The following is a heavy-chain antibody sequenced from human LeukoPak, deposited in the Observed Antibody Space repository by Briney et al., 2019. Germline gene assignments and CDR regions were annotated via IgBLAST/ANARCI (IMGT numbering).Heavy chain of an antibody. CDR3: ARLYSSSWFVYFQH. D-gene: IGHD6-13*01. V-gene: IGHV5-51*01. Sequence: GESLMISFKVSGYSFISYWIGWVRQMPGKGLEWMGIIYPGDSDTRYSPSSQGQVTMSVDKSIGTAYLQWSSLKASDTAMYYCARLYSSSWFVYFQHWGQGTLVTVSS. CDR1: GYSFISYW. CDR2: IYPGDSDT. J-gene: IGHJ1*01.